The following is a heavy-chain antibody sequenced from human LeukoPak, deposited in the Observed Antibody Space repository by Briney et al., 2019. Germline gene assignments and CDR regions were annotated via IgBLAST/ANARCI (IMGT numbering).Heavy chain of an antibody. D-gene: IGHD6-6*01. CDR3: ARGKQLAFDP. CDR1: GGSFSGYY. CDR2: INHSGST. Sequence: SETLSLTCAVYGGSFSGYYWSWIRQPPGKGLEWIGEINHSGSTNYNPSIKSRVTISVDTSKNQFSLKLSSVTAADTAVYYCARGKQLAFDPWGQGTLVTVSS. V-gene: IGHV4-34*01. J-gene: IGHJ5*02.